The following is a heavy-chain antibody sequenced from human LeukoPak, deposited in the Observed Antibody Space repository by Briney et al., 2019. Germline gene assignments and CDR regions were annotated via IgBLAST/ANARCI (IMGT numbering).Heavy chain of an antibody. D-gene: IGHD3-3*01. J-gene: IGHJ5*02. Sequence: SETLSLTCAVSGYSISSGYYWGWIRQPPGKGLEWIGSIYHSGNTYYNPSLKNRVTISVDTSKNQFSLNLRSVTAADTAVYYCVRVAHRETISAVELFWFDPWGQGTLVTVSS. CDR1: GYSISSGYY. CDR3: VRVAHRETISAVELFWFDP. V-gene: IGHV4-38-2*01. CDR2: IYHSGNT.